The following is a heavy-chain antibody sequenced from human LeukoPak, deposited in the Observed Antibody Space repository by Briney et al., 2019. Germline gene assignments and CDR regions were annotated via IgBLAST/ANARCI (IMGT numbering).Heavy chain of an antibody. J-gene: IGHJ4*02. CDR2: IYYSGST. D-gene: IGHD2-8*01. V-gene: IGHV4-59*08. CDR1: GGSISSYY. CDR3: ARQLIYCTNGVCREMLDY. Sequence: SETLSLTCTVSGGSISSYYWSWIRQPPGEGLEWIGYIYYSGSTNYNPSLKSRVTISVDTSKNQFSLKLSSETAADTAVYYCARQLIYCTNGVCREMLDYWGQGTLVTVSS.